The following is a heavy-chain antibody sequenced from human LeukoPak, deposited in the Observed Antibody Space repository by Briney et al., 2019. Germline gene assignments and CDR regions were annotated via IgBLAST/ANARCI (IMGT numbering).Heavy chain of an antibody. D-gene: IGHD6-19*01. V-gene: IGHV3-7*03. Sequence: GGSLRLSCAVSGFNFRDHWMDWVRQAPGKGLEWVGHIKTDGSETYYVDSLKGRFSISRDNTNNALYLQMNSLRVEDTAVYYCAKNNGWFHLAQWGQGTLVTVSS. CDR3: AKNNGWFHLAQ. J-gene: IGHJ4*02. CDR2: IKTDGSET. CDR1: GFNFRDHW.